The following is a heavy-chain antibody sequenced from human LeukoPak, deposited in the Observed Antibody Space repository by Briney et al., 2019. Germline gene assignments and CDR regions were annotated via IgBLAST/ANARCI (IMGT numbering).Heavy chain of an antibody. CDR3: ARLGSGWYKVNYFFDY. CDR1: GYSFTSYW. V-gene: IGHV5-51*01. D-gene: IGHD6-19*01. Sequence: GEPLKISCKGSGYSFTSYWVGWVRQMPGHGLEWLGIIYPGDSDTSYSPSFQGQVTISADKSISTAYLQWSSLKASDTAMYYCARLGSGWYKVNYFFDYWGQGTLVTVSS. J-gene: IGHJ4*02. CDR2: IYPGDSDT.